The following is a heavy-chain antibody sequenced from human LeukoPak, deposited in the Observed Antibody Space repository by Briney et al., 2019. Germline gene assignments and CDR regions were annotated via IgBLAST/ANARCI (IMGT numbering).Heavy chain of an antibody. Sequence: ASVKVSRTASGYTFTGYYMHWVRQPPGQGREWMGWINTNSGGTTSAQTSQGRVTMTRDRSISTAYMELSRLRSDDRAVCCCARAREYYYDSRDLLGYWGQGTLVTVSS. CDR2: INTNSGGT. D-gene: IGHD3-22*01. CDR3: ARAREYYYDSRDLLGY. CDR1: GYTFTGYY. J-gene: IGHJ4*02. V-gene: IGHV1-2*02.